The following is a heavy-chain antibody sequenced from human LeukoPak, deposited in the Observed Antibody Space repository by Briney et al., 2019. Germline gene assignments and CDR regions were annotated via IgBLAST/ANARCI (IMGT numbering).Heavy chain of an antibody. J-gene: IGHJ4*02. CDR2: IDPPSGVP. CDR3: ARSGFSTGFYLDF. V-gene: IGHV1-2*02. D-gene: IGHD6-19*01. Sequence: GASVKVSCKASGYTFTGQFIHWLRQAPGEGLEWMGWIDPPSGVPHYAQKFQDTVTLTRDTSTGTAYMELRRLQSDDTAVHYCARSGFSTGFYLDFWGQGTLISVSS. CDR1: GYTFTGQF.